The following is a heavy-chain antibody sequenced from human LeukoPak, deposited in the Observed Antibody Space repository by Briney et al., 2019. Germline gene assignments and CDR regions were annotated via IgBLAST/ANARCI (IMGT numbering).Heavy chain of an antibody. Sequence: SETLSLTCTVSGGSINSSSYYWGWIRQTPGKGFEWIGSIYYSGSTYYNPSLKSRVTISVDTSKNQFSLKLSSVTAADTAVYYCARQAPTEYGPVAGGFDYWGQGTLVTVSS. CDR1: GGSINSSSYY. CDR3: ARQAPTEYGPVAGGFDY. V-gene: IGHV4-39*01. CDR2: IYYSGST. D-gene: IGHD2/OR15-2a*01. J-gene: IGHJ4*02.